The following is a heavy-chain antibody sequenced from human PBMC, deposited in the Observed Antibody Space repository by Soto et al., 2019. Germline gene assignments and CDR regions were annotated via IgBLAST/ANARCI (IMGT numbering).Heavy chain of an antibody. Sequence: PSETLSLTCTVSGGSISSYYWSWIRQPPGKGLEWIGYIYYSGSTNYNPSLKSRVTISVDTSKNQFSLKLSSVTAADTAVYYCASDSMGVDTEWADAFDIWGQGTMVTVSS. CDR3: ASDSMGVDTEWADAFDI. CDR2: IYYSGST. D-gene: IGHD5-18*01. CDR1: GGSISSYY. V-gene: IGHV4-59*01. J-gene: IGHJ3*02.